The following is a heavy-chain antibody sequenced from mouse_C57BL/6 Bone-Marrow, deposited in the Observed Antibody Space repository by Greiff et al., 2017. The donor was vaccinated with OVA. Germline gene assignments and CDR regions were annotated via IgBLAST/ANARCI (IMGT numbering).Heavy chain of an antibody. D-gene: IGHD3-2*02. V-gene: IGHV1-26*01. CDR3: ARGAAQATFYFDY. CDR2: INPNKGGT. Sequence: EVQLQQSGPELVKPGASVKISCKASGYTFTDYYMNWVKQSHGKSLEWIGDINPNKGGTSYNQKFKGKATLTVDKSSSTAYMELRSLTSEDSAVYYCARGAAQATFYFDYWGQGTTLTVSS. J-gene: IGHJ2*01. CDR1: GYTFTDYY.